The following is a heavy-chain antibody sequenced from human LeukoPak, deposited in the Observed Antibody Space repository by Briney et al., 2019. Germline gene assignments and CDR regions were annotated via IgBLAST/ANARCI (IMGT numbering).Heavy chain of an antibody. CDR1: GGSISSYY. Sequence: PSETLSLTCTVSGGSISSYYWSWIRQPAGKGLEWIGRIYTSGSTNYNPSPKSRVTMSVDTSKNQFSLKLSSVTAADTAVYYCAKDNNYYGSGSYHDYWGQGTLVTVSS. J-gene: IGHJ4*02. CDR3: AKDNNYYGSGSYHDY. CDR2: IYTSGST. V-gene: IGHV4-4*07. D-gene: IGHD3-10*01.